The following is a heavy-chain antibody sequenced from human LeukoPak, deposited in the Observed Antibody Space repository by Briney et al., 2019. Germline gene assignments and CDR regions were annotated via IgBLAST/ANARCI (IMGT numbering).Heavy chain of an antibody. CDR1: GASFSNGGHH. V-gene: IGHV4-31*03. CDR2: IYHSRIL. Sequence: SDTVSVTCTVSGASFSNGGHHWTWLPQHPGKGLQCIVYIYHSRILYYNPSLKSRVTISVDPSKNQFFLKLTSVTDADVSVYYCGRYRAVGDRVLEYWGQGTLVTVSS. J-gene: IGHJ4*02. CDR3: GRYRAVGDRVLEY. D-gene: IGHD3-10*01.